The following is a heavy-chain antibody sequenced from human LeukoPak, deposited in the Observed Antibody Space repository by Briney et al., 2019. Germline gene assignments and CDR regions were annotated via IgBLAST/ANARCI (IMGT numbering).Heavy chain of an antibody. D-gene: IGHD3-16*02. Sequence: GASVTVSCKASGGTFSSYAVSWVRQAPGQGLEWMGRIIPILGIANYAQKFQGRVTITADKSTSTAYMELSSLRSEDTAVYYCASSVHYYGMDVWGQGTTVTVSS. V-gene: IGHV1-69*04. CDR1: GGTFSSYA. CDR2: IIPILGIA. CDR3: ASSVHYYGMDV. J-gene: IGHJ6*02.